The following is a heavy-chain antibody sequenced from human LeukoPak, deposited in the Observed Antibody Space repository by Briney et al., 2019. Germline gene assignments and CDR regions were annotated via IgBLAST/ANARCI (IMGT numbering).Heavy chain of an antibody. CDR2: IYYSGST. CDR3: ARGSIKGYYDILTGYMFDY. V-gene: IGHV4-39*07. D-gene: IGHD3-9*01. CDR1: GGSISSSSYY. Sequence: PSETLSLTCTVSGGSISSSSYYWGWIRQPPGKGLEWIGSIYYSGSTYYNPSLKSRVTISVDTSKNQFSLKLSSVTAADTAVYYCARGSIKGYYDILTGYMFDYWGQGTLVTVSS. J-gene: IGHJ4*02.